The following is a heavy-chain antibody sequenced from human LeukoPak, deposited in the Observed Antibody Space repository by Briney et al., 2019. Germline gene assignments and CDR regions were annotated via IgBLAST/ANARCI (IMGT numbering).Heavy chain of an antibody. J-gene: IGHJ4*02. CDR1: GYTFTSYD. V-gene: IGHV1-8*03. CDR2: MNPNSGNT. Sequence: ASVKVSCKASGYTFTSYDINWVRQATGQGLEWMGWMNPNSGNTGYAQKFQGRVTITRNASISTAYMELSSLRSEDTAVYYCARGIAAAGILFDYWGRGTLVTVSS. D-gene: IGHD6-13*01. CDR3: ARGIAAAGILFDY.